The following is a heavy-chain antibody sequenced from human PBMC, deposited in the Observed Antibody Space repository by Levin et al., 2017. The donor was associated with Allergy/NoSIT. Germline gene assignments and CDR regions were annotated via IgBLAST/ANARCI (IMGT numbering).Heavy chain of an antibody. CDR2: FDPEDGET. CDR1: GYTLTELS. CDR3: ATSDSIITFGGVIVLRAHAFDI. J-gene: IGHJ3*02. V-gene: IGHV1-24*01. D-gene: IGHD3-16*02. Sequence: ASVKVSCKVSGYTLTELSMHWVRQAPGKGLEWMGGFDPEDGETIYAQKFQGRVTMTEDTSTDTAYMELSSLRSEDTAVYYCATSDSIITFGGVIVLRAHAFDIWGQGTMVTVSS.